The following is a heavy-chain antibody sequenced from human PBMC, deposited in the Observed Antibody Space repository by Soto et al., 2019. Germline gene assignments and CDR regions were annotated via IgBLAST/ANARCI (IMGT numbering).Heavy chain of an antibody. CDR1: GFTFSSYG. CDR2: ISYDGSNQ. V-gene: IGHV3-30*18. J-gene: IGHJ3*02. D-gene: IGHD3-16*01. CDR3: SKDRQFDFGSLGGGSDAFDI. Sequence: QVQLVESGGGVVQPGRSLRLSCAASGFTFSSYGMHWVRQAPGKGLEWVAVISYDGSNQYYADSVKGRFTISRDNSKNKLYRQSKSPRAEGMAVYYCSKDRQFDFGSLGGGSDAFDIWGQGTMVTVSS.